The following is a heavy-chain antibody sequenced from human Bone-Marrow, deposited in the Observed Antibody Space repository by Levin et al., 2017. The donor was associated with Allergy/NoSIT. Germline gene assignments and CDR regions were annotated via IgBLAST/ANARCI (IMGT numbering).Heavy chain of an antibody. D-gene: IGHD2-2*01. CDR1: GYTFTSYY. Sequence: ASVKVSCKASGYTFTSYYMHWVRQAPGQGLEWMGIINPSGGSTSYAQKFQGRVTMTRDTSTSTVYMELSSLRSEDTAVYYCARSSGYCSSTSCYGNGGWFDPWGQGTLVTVSS. CDR3: ARSSGYCSSTSCYGNGGWFDP. J-gene: IGHJ5*02. V-gene: IGHV1-46*01. CDR2: INPSGGST.